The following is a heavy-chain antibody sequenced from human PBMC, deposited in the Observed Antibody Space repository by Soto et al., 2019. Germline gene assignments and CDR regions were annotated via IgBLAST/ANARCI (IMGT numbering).Heavy chain of an antibody. Sequence: QEELVESGGGVVQPGRSLRLSCTASGFTFNAFAMHWVRQAPGKGLEWVAVISFDGLNKYYPDSVKGRFVISRANSNITVWLEMSSVRPEDTAVYYCARVDNDHGNLRYKYNMDFWGEGTRVGVST. CDR2: ISFDGLNK. CDR3: ARVDNDHGNLRYKYNMDF. J-gene: IGHJ6*01. V-gene: IGHV3-30*03. D-gene: IGHD4-17*01. CDR1: GFTFNAFA.